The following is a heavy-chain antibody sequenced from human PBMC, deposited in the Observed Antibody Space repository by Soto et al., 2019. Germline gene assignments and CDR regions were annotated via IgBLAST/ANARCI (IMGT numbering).Heavy chain of an antibody. Sequence: VASVKVSCKASGYTFTSYAMHWVRQAPGQRLEWMGWINAGNGNTKYSQKVQGRVTITRDTSASTAYMELSSLRSEDTAVYYCARTTVTASYYDMDVWGKGPTVTVSS. CDR1: GYTFTSYA. D-gene: IGHD4-17*01. CDR3: ARTTVTASYYDMDV. J-gene: IGHJ6*03. V-gene: IGHV1-3*01. CDR2: INAGNGNT.